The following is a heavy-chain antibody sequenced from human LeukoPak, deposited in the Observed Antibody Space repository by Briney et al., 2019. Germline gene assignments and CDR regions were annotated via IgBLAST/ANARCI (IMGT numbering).Heavy chain of an antibody. CDR2: IYYSGST. V-gene: IGHV4-61*01. CDR1: GGSVSSGSYY. CDR3: ARHNYGDYFPALSLDY. D-gene: IGHD4-17*01. Sequence: KPSETLSLTCTVSGGSVSSGSYYWSWIRQPPGKGLERIGYIYYSGSTNYNPSLKSRVTISVDTSKNQFSLKLSSVTAADTAVYYCARHNYGDYFPALSLDYWGQGTLVTVSS. J-gene: IGHJ4*02.